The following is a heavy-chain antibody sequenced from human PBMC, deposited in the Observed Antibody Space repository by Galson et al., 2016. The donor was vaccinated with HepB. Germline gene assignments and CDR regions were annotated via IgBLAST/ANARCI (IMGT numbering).Heavy chain of an antibody. D-gene: IGHD3-10*01. CDR1: GGSISNADVH. CDR3: GRDTSSGGFDS. J-gene: IGHJ4*02. V-gene: IGHV4-31*01. CDR2: IFYTRTS. Sequence: TLSLTCAVSGGSISNADVHWSWFRQHPERGLEWIGLIFYTRTSYYNPSLRSLVVLSVDTSRSQFSLIVRSVTAADTALYYCGRDTSSGGFDSWGRGTLVTVSS.